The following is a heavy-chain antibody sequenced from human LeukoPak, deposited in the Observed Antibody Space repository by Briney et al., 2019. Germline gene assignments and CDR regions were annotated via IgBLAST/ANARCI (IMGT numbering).Heavy chain of an antibody. Sequence: GGSLRLSCVASGFTFSSYWMHWVRQGPGKGLVWVSRIISDGSSATYADSVKGRFTVSRDNAKNTMYLQMNSLRAEDTAVYYCVRGSYYQPDYWGQGTLVTVSS. CDR1: GFTFSSYW. CDR3: VRGSYYQPDY. J-gene: IGHJ4*02. V-gene: IGHV3-74*01. CDR2: IISDGSSA. D-gene: IGHD3-10*01.